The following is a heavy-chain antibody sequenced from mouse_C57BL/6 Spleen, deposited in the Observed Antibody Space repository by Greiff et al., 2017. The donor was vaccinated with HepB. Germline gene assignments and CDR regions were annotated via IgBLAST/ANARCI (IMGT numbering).Heavy chain of an antibody. CDR3: ARAEGDYWFAY. CDR1: GYTFTSYW. J-gene: IGHJ3*01. CDR2: IDPSDSYT. D-gene: IGHD2-4*01. V-gene: IGHV1-59*01. Sequence: QVQLQQSGAELVRPGTSVKLSCKASGYTFTSYWMHWVKQRPGQGLEWIGVIDPSDSYTNYNQKFKGKATLTVDTSSSTAYMRLSSLTSEDSAVYYCARAEGDYWFAYWGQGTLVTVSA.